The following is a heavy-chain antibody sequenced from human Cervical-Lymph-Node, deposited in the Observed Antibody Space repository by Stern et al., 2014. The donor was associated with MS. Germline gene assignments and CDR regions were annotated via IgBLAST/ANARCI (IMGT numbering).Heavy chain of an antibody. V-gene: IGHV3-15*01. Sequence: EVQLVQSGGGLVKVGGSLRLSCTASGFTFTNAWMTWVRQAPGKGLEWIGRIKTKAEAETMTCAAPVKGRFTISRDDSINTVYLQMDSLREADTAVYYCAAAVSRNYNFYWGQGTLVSVSS. CDR2: IKTKAEAETM. CDR3: AAAVSRNYNFY. CDR1: GFTFTNAW. J-gene: IGHJ4*02. D-gene: IGHD5-24*01.